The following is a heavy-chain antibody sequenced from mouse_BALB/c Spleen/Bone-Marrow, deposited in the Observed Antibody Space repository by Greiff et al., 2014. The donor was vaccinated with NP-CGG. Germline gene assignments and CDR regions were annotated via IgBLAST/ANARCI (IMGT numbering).Heavy chain of an antibody. CDR2: IDPANGNT. CDR1: GFNIKDTY. J-gene: IGHJ3*01. CDR3: ALYYYGSSGFAY. V-gene: IGHV14-3*02. Sequence: EVKVVESGAELVKPGASVKLSCTASGFNIKDTYMHWVKQRPEQGLEWIGRIDPANGNTKYDPKFQGKATITADTSSNTAYLQLSSLTSEDTAVYYRALYYYGSSGFAYWGQGTLVTVSA. D-gene: IGHD1-1*01.